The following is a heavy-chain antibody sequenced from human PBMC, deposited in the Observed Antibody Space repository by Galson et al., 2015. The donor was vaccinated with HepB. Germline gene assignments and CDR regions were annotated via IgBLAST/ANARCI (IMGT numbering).Heavy chain of an antibody. V-gene: IGHV1-18*01. Sequence: SVKVSCKASGYTFTNYGISWVRQAPGQGLEWMGWISAYNGNTNYTPKIQGRVTMTTDTSTSTAYMELRSLRSDDTAVYYCARDASISLSAEYFQHWGQGTLVTVSS. D-gene: IGHD2-8*01. CDR3: ARDASISLSAEYFQH. CDR1: GYTFTNYG. CDR2: ISAYNGNT. J-gene: IGHJ1*01.